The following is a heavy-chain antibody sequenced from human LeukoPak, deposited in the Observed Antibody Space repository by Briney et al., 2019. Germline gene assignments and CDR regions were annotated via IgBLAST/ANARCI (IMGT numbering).Heavy chain of an antibody. Sequence: SETLSLTCTVSGGSISSYYWSWIRQPPGKGLEWIGYIYYTGSTNYNPSLKGRVTISVDTSKNQFSLKLSSVTAADTAVYYCARSVRICSGGSCYYGNWFDPWGQGTLVTVSS. J-gene: IGHJ5*02. CDR1: GGSISSYY. CDR3: ARSVRICSGGSCYYGNWFDP. CDR2: IYYTGST. V-gene: IGHV4-59*01. D-gene: IGHD2-15*01.